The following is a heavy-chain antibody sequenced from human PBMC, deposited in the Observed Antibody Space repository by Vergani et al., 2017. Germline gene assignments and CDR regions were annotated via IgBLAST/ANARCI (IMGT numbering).Heavy chain of an antibody. CDR2: IYYSGST. Sequence: QVQLQESGPGLVKPSETLSLTCTVSGGSISSYYWSWIRQPPGKGLEWIGYIYYSGSTNYNPSLKRRITISVDTSKNQFSLKLSSVTAADTAVYYCARGGRVSGGDVLFDYWGQGTLVTVSS. CDR3: ARGGRVSGGDVLFDY. CDR1: GGSISSYY. J-gene: IGHJ4*02. D-gene: IGHD2-21*02. V-gene: IGHV4-59*01.